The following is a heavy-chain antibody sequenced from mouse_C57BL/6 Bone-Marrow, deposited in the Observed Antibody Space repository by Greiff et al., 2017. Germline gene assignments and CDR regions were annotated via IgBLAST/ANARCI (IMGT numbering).Heavy chain of an antibody. Sequence: QVQLQQPGAELVTPGASVKLSCKASGYTFTSYWMHWVKQRPGQGLEWIGEIDPSDSYTNYNQKFKGKSTLTVDKSSSTAYMQLSSLTSEDSAVYYCASEGHYYYGPWFAYWGQGTLVTVSA. D-gene: IGHD1-1*01. CDR3: ASEGHYYYGPWFAY. CDR2: IDPSDSYT. CDR1: GYTFTSYW. V-gene: IGHV1-69*01. J-gene: IGHJ3*01.